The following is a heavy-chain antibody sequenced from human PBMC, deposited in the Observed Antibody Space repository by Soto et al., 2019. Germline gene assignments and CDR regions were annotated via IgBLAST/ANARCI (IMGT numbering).Heavy chain of an antibody. CDR1: GCTFRSNG. J-gene: IGHJ5*02. D-gene: IGHD3-22*01. Sequence: QVQLVQAGAEVKKPGSSGKVSCKASGCTFRSNGISWVRQAPGQGLEWLGGIIPIVHTASYAQTFRGRVTITADESTTTAYMELRSLRSEDTAVYYCAMITMIHSFDPWGQGTLVTVSS. V-gene: IGHV1-69*01. CDR2: IIPIVHTA. CDR3: AMITMIHSFDP.